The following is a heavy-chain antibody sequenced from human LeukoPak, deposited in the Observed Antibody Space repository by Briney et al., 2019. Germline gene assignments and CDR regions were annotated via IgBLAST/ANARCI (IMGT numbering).Heavy chain of an antibody. Sequence: GGSLRLSCAASGFTFDDYAMHWVRQAPGKGLEWVSGISWNSGSIGYADSVKGRFTISRDNAKNSLYLQMNSLRAEDTALYYCAKDMVADYYYGVDVWGQGTTVTVSS. V-gene: IGHV3-9*01. CDR3: AKDMVADYYYGVDV. CDR1: GFTFDDYA. CDR2: ISWNSGSI. D-gene: IGHD2-15*01. J-gene: IGHJ6*02.